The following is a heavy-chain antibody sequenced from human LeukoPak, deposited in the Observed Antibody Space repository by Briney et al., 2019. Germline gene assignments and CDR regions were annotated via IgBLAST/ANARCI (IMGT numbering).Heavy chain of an antibody. CDR3: ARVPYSGYHFDY. Sequence: PGGSLRLSCAASGFTFSSYEMNWVRQAPGKGLEWVSYISSSGSTIYYADSVKGRFTISRDNAKNSLYLQMNSLRAEDTAVYYCARVPYSGYHFDYWGQGTLVTVSS. CDR2: ISSSGSTI. D-gene: IGHD1-26*01. J-gene: IGHJ4*02. V-gene: IGHV3-48*03. CDR1: GFTFSSYE.